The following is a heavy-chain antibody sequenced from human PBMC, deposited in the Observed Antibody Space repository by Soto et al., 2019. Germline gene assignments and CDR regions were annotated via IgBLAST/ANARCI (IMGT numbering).Heavy chain of an antibody. CDR1: GFTFSSYS. D-gene: IGHD6-19*01. CDR3: ARVGYSSGWLTAFDI. CDR2: ISSSSSTI. Sequence: EVQLVESGGGLVQPGGSLRLSCAASGFTFSSYSMNWVRQAPGKGLEWVSYISSSSSTIYYADSVKGRFTISRDNAKNSLYLQMNSLRAEDTAVYYCARVGYSSGWLTAFDIWCQGTMVTVSS. J-gene: IGHJ3*02. V-gene: IGHV3-48*01.